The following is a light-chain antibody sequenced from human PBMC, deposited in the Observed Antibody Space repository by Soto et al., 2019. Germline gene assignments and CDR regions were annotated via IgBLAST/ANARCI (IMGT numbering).Light chain of an antibody. Sequence: DIQMTQSPSSLSASVGDRVTITCRASQHIGIDLAWYQQKPGKAPQRLIYHTSHFQSGVPSRFSGRGSGTEFTLTINSLQPEDVATYYCQQYNSWPLTFGGGTKVEIK. CDR1: QHIGID. V-gene: IGKV1-17*01. CDR3: QQYNSWPLT. J-gene: IGKJ4*01. CDR2: HTS.